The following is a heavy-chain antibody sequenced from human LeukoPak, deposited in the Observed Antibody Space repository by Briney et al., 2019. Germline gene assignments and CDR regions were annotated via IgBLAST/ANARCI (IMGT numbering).Heavy chain of an antibody. CDR2: ISSSSSYI. V-gene: IGHV3-21*01. Sequence: PGGSLRLSCAASGFTFSSYSMNWVRQAPGEGLEWVSSISSSSSYIYYADSVKGRFTISRDNAKNSLYLQMNSLRAEDTAVYYCARGSPVKPYSSSWYDLNDFDYWGQGTLVTVSS. CDR1: GFTFSSYS. CDR3: ARGSPVKPYSSSWYDLNDFDY. D-gene: IGHD6-13*01. J-gene: IGHJ4*02.